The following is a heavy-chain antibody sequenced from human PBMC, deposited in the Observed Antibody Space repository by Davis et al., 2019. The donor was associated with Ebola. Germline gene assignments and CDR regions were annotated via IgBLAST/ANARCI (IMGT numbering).Heavy chain of an antibody. CDR1: GGSISSGGYY. J-gene: IGHJ4*02. D-gene: IGHD4-17*01. CDR2: IYYSGST. Sequence: SETLSLTCTVSGGSISSGGYYWSWIRQHPGKGLEWIGYIYYSGSTYYNPSLKSRVTISVDTSKNQFSLKLSSVTAADTAVYYCARYPYPTGFDYWGQGTLVTVSS. V-gene: IGHV4-31*03. CDR3: ARYPYPTGFDY.